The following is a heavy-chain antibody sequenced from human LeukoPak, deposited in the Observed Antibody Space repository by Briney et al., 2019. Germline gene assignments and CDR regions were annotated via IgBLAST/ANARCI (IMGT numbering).Heavy chain of an antibody. Sequence: ASVKVSCKASGYTSTTYGISWVRQAPGQGLEWVGWSNSYNANTKYAQKLQGRVTMTTDTSTSTAYMELRSLRSDDTAVYYCAWGGYTYGRNWFDPWGQGTLVTVSS. CDR1: GYTSTTYG. J-gene: IGHJ5*02. V-gene: IGHV1-18*01. CDR3: AWGGYTYGRNWFDP. D-gene: IGHD5-18*01. CDR2: SNSYNANT.